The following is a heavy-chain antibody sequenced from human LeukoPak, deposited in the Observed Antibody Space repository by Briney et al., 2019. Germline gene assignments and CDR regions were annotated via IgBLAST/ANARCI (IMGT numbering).Heavy chain of an antibody. Sequence: ASVKVSCKASGYTFTGYFMHWVRQAPGQALEYMGWINPNSGGTKYAQKFQARVTMTRDTSISTAYMELSRLRFDDTAVYYCARDPGSGDYVFDSWGQGTLVTVSS. CDR2: INPNSGGT. D-gene: IGHD4-17*01. J-gene: IGHJ4*02. CDR1: GYTFTGYF. V-gene: IGHV1-2*02. CDR3: ARDPGSGDYVFDS.